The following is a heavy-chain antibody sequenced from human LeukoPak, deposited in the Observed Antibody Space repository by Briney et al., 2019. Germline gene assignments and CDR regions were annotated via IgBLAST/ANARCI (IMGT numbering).Heavy chain of an antibody. V-gene: IGHV1-46*01. D-gene: IGHD1-7*01. J-gene: IGHJ3*02. Sequence: SVTVSCMASGCTLTSYFIHWVRQAAAQGVDWKGIINTSGSSTSYAHKFQGRGTMTRDTSTSTVYMELSSLRSEDTAVYYCARDQDWNYAFDIWGQGTMVTVSS. CDR3: ARDQDWNYAFDI. CDR1: GCTLTSYF. CDR2: INTSGSST.